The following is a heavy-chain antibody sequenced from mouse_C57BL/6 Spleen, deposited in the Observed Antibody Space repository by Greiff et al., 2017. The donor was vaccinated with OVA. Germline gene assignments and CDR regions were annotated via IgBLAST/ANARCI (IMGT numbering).Heavy chain of an antibody. Sequence: QVQLQQSGPELVKPGASVKISCKASGYAFSSSWMNWVKQRPGKGLEWIGRIYPGAGDPNYNGKFKGKATLTADKSSSTAYMQLSSLTSEDSAVYSCARSRGYHAMDYWGQGTSVTVSS. V-gene: IGHV1-82*01. J-gene: IGHJ4*01. CDR1: GYAFSSSW. CDR3: ARSRGYHAMDY. CDR2: IYPGAGDP.